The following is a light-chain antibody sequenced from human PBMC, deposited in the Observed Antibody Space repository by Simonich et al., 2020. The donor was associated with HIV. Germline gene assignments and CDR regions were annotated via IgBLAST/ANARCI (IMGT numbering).Light chain of an antibody. J-gene: IGKJ2*01. Sequence: EIVMTQSPATLSVSPGERATLSCRPSQSVSSNLAWYQPKPGQAPRLLIHGENNSATGIPARFSGSGSGTDFTLTISSLEPEDFAVYYCQQRSNWPPWMYTFGQGTKLEIK. CDR1: QSVSSN. CDR3: QQRSNWPPWMYT. V-gene: IGKV3-11*01. CDR2: GEN.